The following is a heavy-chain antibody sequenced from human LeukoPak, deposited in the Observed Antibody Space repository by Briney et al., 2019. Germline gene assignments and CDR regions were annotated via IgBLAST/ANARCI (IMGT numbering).Heavy chain of an antibody. CDR1: GFTFSSYG. J-gene: IGHJ3*02. CDR3: AKDLVVPWLQSPGAFDI. Sequence: GSLRLSCAASGFTFSSYGMHWVRQAPGKGLEWVAVISYDGSNKYYADSVKGRFTISRDNSKNTLYLQMNSLRAEDTAVYYCAKDLVVPWLQSPGAFDIWGQGTMVTVSS. V-gene: IGHV3-30*18. CDR2: ISYDGSNK. D-gene: IGHD4-4*01.